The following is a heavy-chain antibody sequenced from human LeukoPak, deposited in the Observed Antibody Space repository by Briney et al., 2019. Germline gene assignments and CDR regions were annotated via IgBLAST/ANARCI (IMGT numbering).Heavy chain of an antibody. V-gene: IGHV1-2*06. CDR3: ARDRHPLWFGDTRYNWVDP. J-gene: IGHJ5*02. D-gene: IGHD3-10*01. Sequence: ASVKVSCKASGYTFTGYYMHWVRQAPGQGLEWMGRINPNSGGTNYAQKFQGRVTMTRDTSISTAYMELSRLRSDDTAVYYCARDRHPLWFGDTRYNWVDPWGQGTLVTVSS. CDR2: INPNSGGT. CDR1: GYTFTGYY.